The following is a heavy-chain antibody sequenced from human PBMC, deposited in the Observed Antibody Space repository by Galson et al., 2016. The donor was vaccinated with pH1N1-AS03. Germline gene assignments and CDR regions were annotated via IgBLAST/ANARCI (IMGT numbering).Heavy chain of an antibody. J-gene: IGHJ4*02. Sequence: PLRLSCAASGFTFSNYIMNWVRQAPGKGLAWVSSISSSSSYIYSADSVKGRFTISRDNAKNSLYLQMNSLRAEGTAVYYCARGPAGTFDYWGQGTLVTVSS. CDR1: GFTFSNYI. V-gene: IGHV3-21*01. CDR3: ARGPAGTFDY. D-gene: IGHD6-13*01. CDR2: ISSSSSYI.